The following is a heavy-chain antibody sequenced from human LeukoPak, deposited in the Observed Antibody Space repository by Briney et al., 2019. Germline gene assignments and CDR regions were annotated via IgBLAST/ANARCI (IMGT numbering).Heavy chain of an antibody. CDR2: INTDGRVT. V-gene: IGHV3-74*01. CDR3: IRETHVGLHLEY. J-gene: IGHJ4*02. Sequence: GGSLSHSCVASGFTFTTYWMHWVRQVPGKGLVWVARINTDGRVTTYADSVKGRFTVSRDNAENTLYLQMNNLRPEDTAVYYCIRETHVGLHLEYWGQGPLATVSA. D-gene: IGHD2-15*01. CDR1: GFTFTTYW.